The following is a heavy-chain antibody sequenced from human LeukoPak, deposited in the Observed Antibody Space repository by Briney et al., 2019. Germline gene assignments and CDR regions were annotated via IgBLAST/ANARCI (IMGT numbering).Heavy chain of an antibody. V-gene: IGHV4-59*01. CDR3: ARDGVVSSYYYGMDV. CDR2: IYYSGST. J-gene: IGHJ6*02. D-gene: IGHD2-15*01. Sequence: SETLSLTRSVSGGSISSYYWSWIRQPPGKGLEWIGNIYYSGSTNYNPSLKSRVTISVDTSKNQFSLKLSSVTAADTAVYYCARDGVVSSYYYGMDVWGQGTTVTVSS. CDR1: GGSISSYY.